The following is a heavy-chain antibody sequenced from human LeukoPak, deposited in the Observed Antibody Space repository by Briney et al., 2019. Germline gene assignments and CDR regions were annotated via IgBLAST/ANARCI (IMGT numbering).Heavy chain of an antibody. CDR1: GDSVSGNSAA. V-gene: IGHV6-1*01. J-gene: IGHJ3*02. CDR3: ARERQDGFDI. Sequence: PSQTLSLTSAISGDSVSGNSAAWNWIRQSPSRGLEWLGRTYYRSQWYNDYAVSVKSPITINPDTSKNHFSLHLNSVTPEDTAVYYCARERQDGFDIWGQGTMVTVSS. CDR2: TYYRSQWYN.